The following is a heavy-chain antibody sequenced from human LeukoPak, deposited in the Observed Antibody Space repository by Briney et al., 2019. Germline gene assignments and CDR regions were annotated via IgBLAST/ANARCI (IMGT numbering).Heavy chain of an antibody. V-gene: IGHV3-21*01. D-gene: IGHD3-10*01. CDR2: ISSSSSYI. CDR1: GFTFSSYS. J-gene: IGHJ2*01. Sequence: GGSLRLSCAASGFTFSSYSMNWVRQAPGKGLEWVSSISSSSSYIYYADSVKGRFTISRDNAKNSLYLQMNSLRAEDTAVYYCARDLRLLWFGELGWYFDLWGCGTLVTVSS. CDR3: ARDLRLLWFGELGWYFDL.